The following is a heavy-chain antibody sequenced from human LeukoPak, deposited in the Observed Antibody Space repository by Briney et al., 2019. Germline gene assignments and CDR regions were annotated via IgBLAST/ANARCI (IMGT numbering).Heavy chain of an antibody. CDR3: ARITMVRGVTTYAFDI. CDR2: IDWDDDK. V-gene: IGHV2-70*11. Sequence: ESGPTLVNPTQTLTLTCTFSGFSLSTSGMCVSWIRQPPGKALEGLARIDWDDDKYYSTSLKTRLTISKDTSKNQVVLTMTNMDPVDTATYYCARITMVRGVTTYAFDIWGQGTMVTVSS. J-gene: IGHJ3*02. D-gene: IGHD3-10*01. CDR1: GFSLSTSGMC.